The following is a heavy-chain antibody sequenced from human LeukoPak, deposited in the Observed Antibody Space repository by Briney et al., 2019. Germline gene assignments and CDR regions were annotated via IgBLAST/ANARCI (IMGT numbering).Heavy chain of an antibody. D-gene: IGHD2-15*01. J-gene: IGHJ4*02. Sequence: GGSLRLSCAASGFTFSSYSMNWVRQAPGKGLEWVSYISSSSTIYYADSVKGRFTISRDNAKNSLYLQMNSLRAEDTAVYYCTTVAGWGQGTLVTVSS. CDR1: GFTFSSYS. CDR2: ISSSSTI. V-gene: IGHV3-48*01. CDR3: TTVAG.